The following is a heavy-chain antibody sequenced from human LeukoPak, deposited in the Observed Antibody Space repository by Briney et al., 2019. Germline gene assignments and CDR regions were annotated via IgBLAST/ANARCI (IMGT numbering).Heavy chain of an antibody. CDR2: MSHDGTNK. CDR3: ARAYCNGGGCYSSSDF. Sequence: PGGSLRLSCVVSGFTVSSYSMHWVRQAPGKGLEWVAVMSHDGTNKYYADSVKGRFTISRDNSKNTLYLQMNSLRAEDTSIYYCARAYCNGGGCYSSSDFWGQGTLVTVSS. D-gene: IGHD2-15*01. V-gene: IGHV3-30-3*01. CDR1: GFTVSSYS. J-gene: IGHJ4*02.